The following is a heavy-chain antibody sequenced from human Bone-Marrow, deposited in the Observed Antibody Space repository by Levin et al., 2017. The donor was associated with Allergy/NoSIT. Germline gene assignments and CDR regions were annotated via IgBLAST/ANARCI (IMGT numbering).Heavy chain of an antibody. CDR2: ITSSSSYI. Sequence: GVSLRLSCAASGFTFSTYTMNWVRQAPGKGLDWVSSITSSSSYIYYADSVKGRFTISRDNAKNSLYLQMNSLRVEDTAVYYCARGLEYSGLPWGQGTLVTVSS. V-gene: IGHV3-21*01. J-gene: IGHJ5*02. D-gene: IGHD5-12*01. CDR1: GFTFSTYT. CDR3: ARGLEYSGLP.